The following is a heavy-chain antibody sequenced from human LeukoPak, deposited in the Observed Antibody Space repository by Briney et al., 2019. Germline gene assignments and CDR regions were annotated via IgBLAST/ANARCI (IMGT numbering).Heavy chain of an antibody. J-gene: IGHJ5*02. CDR1: GYTFTSYY. CDR3: ARDGLHYDFWSGSSREGWFDP. D-gene: IGHD3-3*01. V-gene: IGHV1-46*01. Sequence: EASVKVSCKASGYTFTSYYMHCVRQAPGQGLEWMGIINPRGGSTSYAQKFQGRVTMTRDMSTSTVYMELSSLRSEDTAVYYCARDGLHYDFWSGSSREGWFDPWGQGTLVTVSS. CDR2: INPRGGST.